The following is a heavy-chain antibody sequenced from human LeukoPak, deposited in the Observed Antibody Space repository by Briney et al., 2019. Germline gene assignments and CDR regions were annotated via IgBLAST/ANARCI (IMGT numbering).Heavy chain of an antibody. CDR1: GGSISSCY. D-gene: IGHD2-15*01. Sequence: SETLSLTCTVSGGSISSCYWSWIRQPPGKGLEWIGYSYYSGSTNYNPSLKSRVTISVDTSKNQFSLKLSSVTAADTAVFYCARRAYCSGGSCYVGAAFDIWGQGTMVTVSS. J-gene: IGHJ3*02. V-gene: IGHV4-59*08. CDR2: SYYSGST. CDR3: ARRAYCSGGSCYVGAAFDI.